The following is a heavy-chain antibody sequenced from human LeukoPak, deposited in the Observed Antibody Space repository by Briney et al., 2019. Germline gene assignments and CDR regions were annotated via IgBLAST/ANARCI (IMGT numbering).Heavy chain of an antibody. CDR1: GFTFSSYA. D-gene: IGHD3-10*01. V-gene: IGHV3-23*01. J-gene: IGHJ4*02. CDR3: AKEEITMVRGVIARGY. CDR2: ISGSGGST. Sequence: GGSLRLSCAASGFTFSSYAMSWVRQAPGKGLEWVSAISGSGGSTYYADSVKGRFTISRDNSKNTLYLQMNSLRAEDTAVYYCAKEEITMVRGVIARGYWGQGTLVTVSS.